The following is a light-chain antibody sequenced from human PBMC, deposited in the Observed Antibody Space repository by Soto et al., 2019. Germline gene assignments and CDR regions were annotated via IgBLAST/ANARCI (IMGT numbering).Light chain of an antibody. CDR1: SSNIGSNT. CDR2: SNS. CDR3: AAWDDSPPYV. J-gene: IGLJ1*01. V-gene: IGLV1-44*01. Sequence: QSVLTQPPSASGTPGQRVTISCSGSSSNIGSNTVNWYQQLPGTAPKLLIYSNSQRPSGVPDRFSGSKSGTSASLAISGLQSEDEADYYCAAWDDSPPYVFGTGTKLTVL.